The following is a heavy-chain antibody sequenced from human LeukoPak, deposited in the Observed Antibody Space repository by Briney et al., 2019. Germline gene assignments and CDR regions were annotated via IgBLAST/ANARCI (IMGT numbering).Heavy chain of an antibody. CDR2: IYYSGST. Sequence: SQTLSLTCTVSGGSISSGDYYWSWIRQPPGKGLEWIGYIYYSGSTYYNPSLKSRVTISVDRSKNQFSLQLSSVTAADTALYYCVRDTYYYDSSGFDYWGQGTLVTVSS. CDR3: VRDTYYYDSSGFDY. J-gene: IGHJ4*02. CDR1: GGSISSGDYY. V-gene: IGHV4-30-4*08. D-gene: IGHD3-22*01.